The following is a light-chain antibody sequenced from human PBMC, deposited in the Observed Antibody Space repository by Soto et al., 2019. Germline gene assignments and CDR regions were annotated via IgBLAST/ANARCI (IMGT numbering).Light chain of an antibody. V-gene: IGKV3-11*01. J-gene: IGKJ2*01. CDR1: QSVSSY. Sequence: EIVLTQSPATLSLSPGERATLSCRASQSVSSYLAWYQQKPGQAPRLLIYDASNRATGIPARFSGSGSGTDFPLTISSLEPEDFAVYYCQQRSNWTPAFGQGTKLEIK. CDR2: DAS. CDR3: QQRSNWTPA.